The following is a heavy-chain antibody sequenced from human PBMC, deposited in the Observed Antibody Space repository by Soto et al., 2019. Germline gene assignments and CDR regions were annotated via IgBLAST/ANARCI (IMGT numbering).Heavy chain of an antibody. CDR1: GFTFSAYL. D-gene: IGHD1-20*01. CDR3: AIITRGFSMDV. CDR2: IKHDGSEK. J-gene: IGHJ6*02. V-gene: IGHV3-7*01. Sequence: PGGSLILSCASSGFTFSAYLMSLVRQTPGKGLEWVANIKHDGSEKYYVDSVKGRFTISRDNAKNSLFLEMNSLRAEDTAVFYCAIITRGFSMDVWGQGTTVTVSS.